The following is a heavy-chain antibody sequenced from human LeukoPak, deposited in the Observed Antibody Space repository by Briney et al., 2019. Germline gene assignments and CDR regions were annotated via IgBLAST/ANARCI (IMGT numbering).Heavy chain of an antibody. CDR1: GGSISSSTYY. V-gene: IGHV4-39*01. J-gene: IGHJ3*02. Sequence: SETLSLTCTVSGGSISSSTYYWGWIRQPPGKGLGWIGIISYSGSTHYNPSLKSRVTISVDTSKNQFSLNLRSVTAADTAVYYCARVPYTSGWFDALAIWGQGTMVTVSS. CDR3: ARVPYTSGWFDALAI. D-gene: IGHD6-19*01. CDR2: ISYSGST.